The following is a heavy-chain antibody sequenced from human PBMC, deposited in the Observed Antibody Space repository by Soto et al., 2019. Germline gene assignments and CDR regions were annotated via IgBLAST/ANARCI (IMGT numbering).Heavy chain of an antibody. V-gene: IGHV1-69*08. Sequence: QVQLVQSGAEVKKPGSSVKVSCKASGGTFSSYTISWVRQAPGQGLEWMGRIISILGIANYAQKFQGRVTITADKSTSTAYMELSSLRSEDTAVYYCARDPVYGMDVWGQGTTVTVSS. CDR3: ARDPVYGMDV. J-gene: IGHJ6*02. CDR2: IISILGIA. CDR1: GGTFSSYT.